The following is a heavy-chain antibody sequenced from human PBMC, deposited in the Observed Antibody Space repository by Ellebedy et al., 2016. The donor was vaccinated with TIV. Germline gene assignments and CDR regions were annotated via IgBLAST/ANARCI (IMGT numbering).Heavy chain of an antibody. CDR1: GGTFSSYA. J-gene: IGHJ5*02. Sequence: SVKVSCXASGGTFSSYAISWVRQAPGQGLEWMGGIIPIFGTANYAQKFQGRVTITADESTSTAYMELSSLRSEDTAVYYCARIYGSGSYVFDPWGQGTLVTVSS. CDR3: ARIYGSGSYVFDP. D-gene: IGHD3-10*01. CDR2: IIPIFGTA. V-gene: IGHV1-69*13.